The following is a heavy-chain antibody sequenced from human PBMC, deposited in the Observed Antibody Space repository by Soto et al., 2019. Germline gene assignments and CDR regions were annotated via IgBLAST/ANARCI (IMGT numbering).Heavy chain of an antibody. CDR2: ISAYNGNT. D-gene: IGHD3-22*01. CDR3: ARDSYDSSGYGGTNWFDP. Sequence: ASVKVSCKASGYTFTSYGISWVRQAPGQGLEWMGWISAYNGNTNYAQKLQGRVTMTTDTSTSTAYMELRSLRSDDTAVYYCARDSYDSSGYGGTNWFDPWGQGNLVTVSS. J-gene: IGHJ5*02. V-gene: IGHV1-18*01. CDR1: GYTFTSYG.